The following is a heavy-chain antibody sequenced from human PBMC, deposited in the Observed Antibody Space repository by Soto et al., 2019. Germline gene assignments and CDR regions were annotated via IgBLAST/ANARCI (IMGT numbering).Heavy chain of an antibody. CDR1: GFTFSSYG. Sequence: GGSLRLSCAASGFTFSSYGMHWVRQAPGKGLEWVAVISYDGSNKYYADSVKGRFTISRDNSKNTLYLQMNRLRAEDTAAYYCARVYNSSGLHDYWGLGTLVIVSS. CDR2: ISYDGSNK. V-gene: IGHV3-30*03. J-gene: IGHJ4*02. D-gene: IGHD3-22*01. CDR3: ARVYNSSGLHDY.